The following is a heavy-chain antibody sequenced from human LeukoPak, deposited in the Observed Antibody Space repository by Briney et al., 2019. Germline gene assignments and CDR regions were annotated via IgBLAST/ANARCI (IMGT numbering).Heavy chain of an antibody. J-gene: IGHJ4*02. Sequence: SETLSLTCTVSGGSISSYYWSWIRQRPGKGLEWIGYIYYSGSTNYNPSLKSRVTISVDTSKNQFSLKLSSVTAADTAVYYCAQALYPGIAVAGTEGFGYWGQGTLLTVSS. D-gene: IGHD6-19*01. CDR1: GGSISSYY. V-gene: IGHV4-59*08. CDR2: IYYSGST. CDR3: AQALYPGIAVAGTEGFGY.